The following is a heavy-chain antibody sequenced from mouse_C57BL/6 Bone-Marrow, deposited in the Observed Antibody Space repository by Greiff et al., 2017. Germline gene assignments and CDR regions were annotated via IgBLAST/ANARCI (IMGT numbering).Heavy chain of an antibody. CDR2: IDPETGGT. J-gene: IGHJ3*01. V-gene: IGHV1-15*01. Sequence: VQLQESGAELVRPGASVTLSCKASGYTFTDYEMHWVKQTPVHGLEWIGAIDPETGGTAYNQKFKGKAILTADKSSSTAYMELRSLTSEDSAVYDCTRGGWLLRFAYWGQGTLVTVSA. CDR3: TRGGWLLRFAY. D-gene: IGHD2-3*01. CDR1: GYTFTDYE.